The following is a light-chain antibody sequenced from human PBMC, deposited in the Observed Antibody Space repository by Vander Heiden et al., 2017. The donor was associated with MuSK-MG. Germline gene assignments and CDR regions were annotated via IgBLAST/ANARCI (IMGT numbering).Light chain of an antibody. J-gene: IGLJ2*01. V-gene: IGLV2-14*01. CDR2: DVT. CDR1: SSDVGGYNY. CDR3: SSYSTTNTLVI. Sequence: SSLTKPEPLSRCPVESDTISSAGPSSDVGGYNYVSWYQQHPGKAPKLMIYDVTNRHSGFSNRFSGSKSGNTASLTISGLQAEDEAEYYCSSYSTTNTLVIFGGGTKLTVL.